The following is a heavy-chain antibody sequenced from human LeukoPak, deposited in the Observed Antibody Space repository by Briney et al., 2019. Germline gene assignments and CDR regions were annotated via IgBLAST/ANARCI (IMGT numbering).Heavy chain of an antibody. D-gene: IGHD2-15*01. V-gene: IGHV4-59*01. CDR2: IHYSGST. CDR3: ARAYCSGGSCPNFDY. Sequence: SSETLSLTCTVSGGSISSYYWSWIRQPPGKGLEWIGYIHYSGSTNYNPSLKSRATISGDTSKNQFSLKLSSVTAADTAVYYCARAYCSGGSCPNFDYWGQGTLVTVSS. J-gene: IGHJ4*02. CDR1: GGSISSYY.